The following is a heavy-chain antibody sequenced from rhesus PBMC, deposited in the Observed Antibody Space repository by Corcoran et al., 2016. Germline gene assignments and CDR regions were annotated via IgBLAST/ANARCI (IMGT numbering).Heavy chain of an antibody. CDR3: ARVGTVLYYFDY. D-gene: IGHD5-24*01. Sequence: QVQLQESGPGLVKPSETLSLTCAVSGGSFSSYWWGWIRQPPGKGVEWIGSIYGSRGSTENNPALKMRAIISRETSKILFSLKLSSVTAADTAVYYCARVGTVLYYFDYWGQGVLVTVSS. J-gene: IGHJ4*01. CDR2: IYGSRGST. CDR1: GGSFSSYW. V-gene: IGHV4-160*01.